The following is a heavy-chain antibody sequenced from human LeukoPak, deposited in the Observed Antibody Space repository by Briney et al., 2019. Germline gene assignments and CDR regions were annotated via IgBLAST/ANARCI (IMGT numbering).Heavy chain of an antibody. V-gene: IGHV3-23*01. J-gene: IGHJ3*02. Sequence: GGSLRLSCAASGFTLTNYGMSWVRQAPGKGLDWVSGISESGDYTYYADSVKGRFTISTDKSKNTLFLQMSSLRAEDTAVYYCVRDGFNYTSRDNDGFDIWGHGTMVTVSS. D-gene: IGHD4-11*01. CDR2: ISESGDYT. CDR3: VRDGFNYTSRDNDGFDI. CDR1: GFTLTNYG.